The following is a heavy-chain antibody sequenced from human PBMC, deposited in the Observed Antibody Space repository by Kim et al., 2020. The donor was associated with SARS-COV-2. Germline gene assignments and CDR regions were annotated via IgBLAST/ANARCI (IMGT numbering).Heavy chain of an antibody. CDR3: TRRRLAGISLQGSVFGYCMPV. J-gene: IGHJ6*02. CDR1: GGSISSSSYY. V-gene: IGHV4-39*01. CDR2: IYYSGST. D-gene: IGHD6-19*01. Sequence: SETLSLTCTVSGGSISSSSYYWGWIRQPPGKGLEWIGTIYYSGSTYYNPSLKSRVTISVDTSKNQFSLKLSSVTAADTAVYYCTRRRLAGISLQGSVFGYCMPVWGQGTTVTVSS.